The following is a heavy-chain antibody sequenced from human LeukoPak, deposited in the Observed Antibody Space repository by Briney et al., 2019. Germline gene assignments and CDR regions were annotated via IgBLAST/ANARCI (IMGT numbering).Heavy chain of an antibody. CDR1: GYIFSSYW. D-gene: IGHD2-8*02. CDR2: IYPGDSDT. J-gene: IGHJ5*02. CDR3: VRLAGTGRWFDP. V-gene: IGHV5-51*01. Sequence: GESLKISCQGSGYIFSSYWIGWVRQLPGKGLEWMGIIYPGDSDTKYGPSFQGHVTISADTSISTAYLEWSSLKASDTAMYYCVRLAGTGRWFDPWGQGTLVTVSS.